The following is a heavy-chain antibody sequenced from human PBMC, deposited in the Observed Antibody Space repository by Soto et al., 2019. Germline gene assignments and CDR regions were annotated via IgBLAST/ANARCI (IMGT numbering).Heavy chain of an antibody. CDR1: GGTFSSYT. J-gene: IGHJ6*02. CDR3: ARDHPYYYYGMDV. CDR2: INAGNGNT. Sequence: ASVKVSCKASGGTFSSYTISWVRQAPGQRLEWMGWINAGNGNTKYSQKFQGRVTITRDTSASTAYMELSSLRSEDTAVYYCARDHPYYYYGMDVWGQGTTVTVSS. V-gene: IGHV1-3*01.